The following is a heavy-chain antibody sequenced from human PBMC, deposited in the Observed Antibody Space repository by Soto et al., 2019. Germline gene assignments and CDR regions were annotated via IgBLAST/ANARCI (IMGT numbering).Heavy chain of an antibody. CDR3: AHRKVGATFPVWFDP. CDR2: IYWDDDK. CDR1: GFSLSTSGVG. Sequence: QITLKESGPPLVKPTQTLTLTCTFSGFSLSTSGVGVAGIRQPPGQALEGLALIYWDDDKRYSPALKNRLTITNDTSKHQVLLTMTNMDPVDTATYYCAHRKVGATFPVWFDPWGQGTLVTVSS. J-gene: IGHJ5*02. D-gene: IGHD1-26*01. V-gene: IGHV2-5*02.